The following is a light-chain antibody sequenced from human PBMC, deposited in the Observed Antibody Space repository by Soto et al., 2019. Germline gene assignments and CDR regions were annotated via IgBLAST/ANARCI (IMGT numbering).Light chain of an antibody. CDR3: GAWDTSLTVYV. CDR2: DTD. Sequence: QSVLTQPPSVSAAPGQEVTISCSGSSSNIAANSVSWYQHLPGTAPKLLIYDTDRRPSGIPARFSGSKSGTSATLAITGLQTGDEADYYCGAWDTSLTVYVFGRGTKVTVL. CDR1: SSNIAANS. V-gene: IGLV1-51*01. J-gene: IGLJ1*01.